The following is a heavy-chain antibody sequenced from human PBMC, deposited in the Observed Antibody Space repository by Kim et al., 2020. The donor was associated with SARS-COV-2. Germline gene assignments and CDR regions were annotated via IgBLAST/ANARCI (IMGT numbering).Heavy chain of an antibody. J-gene: IGHJ4*02. Sequence: SETLSLTCAVYGASLSDYSWNWIRQSPGKGLEWIGEISQSGSATYNPSLKSRVTILEDRPKNQFSLKLKSVTAADTAVYYYARDGQTNSSSWFSFDYWGQGSLVTVSS. V-gene: IGHV4-34*01. CDR3: ARDGQTNSSSWFSFDY. CDR2: ISQSGSA. CDR1: GASLSDYS. D-gene: IGHD3-22*01.